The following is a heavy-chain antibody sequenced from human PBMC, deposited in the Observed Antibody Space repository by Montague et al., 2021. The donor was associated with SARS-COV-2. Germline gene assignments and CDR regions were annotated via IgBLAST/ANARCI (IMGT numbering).Heavy chain of an antibody. D-gene: IGHD3-3*01. J-gene: IGHJ5*02. Sequence: SETLSLTCTVSGGSIGSHYWSWIRLPPGKGLEWVGHIYYTGITKXKSSLKSRVTISVDTSKNQLSLKLDSVTAADTAVYYCARGSRSASATWFDPWGQGTLVTVSS. V-gene: IGHV4-59*11. CDR1: GGSIGSHY. CDR3: ARGSRSASATWFDP. CDR2: IYYTGIT.